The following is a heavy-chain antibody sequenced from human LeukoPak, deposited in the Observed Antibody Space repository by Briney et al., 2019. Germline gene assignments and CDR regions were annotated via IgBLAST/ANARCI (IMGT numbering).Heavy chain of an antibody. J-gene: IGHJ3*02. D-gene: IGHD2-2*01. CDR2: INPSGGST. Sequence: ASVKVSCKASGYTFTSYYMHWVRQAPGQGLEWMGIINPSGGSTSYAQKFQGRVTMTRDTSTSTVYMELSSLRSEDTAVYYCARGGRGIVVVPAAWDWTFDIWGQGTMVTVSS. V-gene: IGHV1-46*01. CDR3: ARGGRGIVVVPAAWDWTFDI. CDR1: GYTFTSYY.